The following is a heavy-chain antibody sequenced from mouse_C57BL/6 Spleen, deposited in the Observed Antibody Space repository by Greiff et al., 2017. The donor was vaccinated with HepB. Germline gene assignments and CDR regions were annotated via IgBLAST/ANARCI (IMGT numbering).Heavy chain of an antibody. CDR2: IRSKSNNYAT. CDR3: VRSYDSLGWYFDV. CDR1: GFSFNTYA. V-gene: IGHV10-1*01. D-gene: IGHD2-10*02. J-gene: IGHJ1*03. Sequence: EVKLMESGGGLVQPKGSLKLSCAASGFSFNTYAMNWVRQAPGKGLEWVARIRSKSNNYATYYADSVKDRFTISRDDSESMLYLQMNNLKTEDTAMYYCVRSYDSLGWYFDVWGTGTTVTVSS.